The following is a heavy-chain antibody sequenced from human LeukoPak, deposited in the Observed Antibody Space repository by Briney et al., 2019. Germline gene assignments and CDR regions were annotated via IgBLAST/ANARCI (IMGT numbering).Heavy chain of an antibody. Sequence: SGGSLRLSCAAAGFTFSTYGMTWVRQAPGKGLEWVSAIGGSGVSTYYADSVKGRFTISRDNSRNTLYLQMNSLRAEDTAVYYCAREAGRGGSFDYWGQGTLVTVSS. CDR3: AREAGRGGSFDY. CDR1: GFTFSTYG. J-gene: IGHJ4*02. CDR2: IGGSGVST. V-gene: IGHV3-23*01. D-gene: IGHD2-15*01.